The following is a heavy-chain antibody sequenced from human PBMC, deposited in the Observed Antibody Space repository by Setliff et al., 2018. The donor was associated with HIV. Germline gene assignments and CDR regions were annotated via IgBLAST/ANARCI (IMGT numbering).Heavy chain of an antibody. CDR2: IRSKAYGGTT. V-gene: IGHV3-49*04. Sequence: GGSLRLSCAASGFTFSNYAMGWVRQVPGKGLEWVGFIRSKAYGGTTEYAASVKGRFTISRDDSKSIAYLQMNSLKTEDTAVYYCASVRVGVLMVYAINPFYYYYYGMDVWGQGTTVTVSS. D-gene: IGHD2-8*01. CDR1: GFTFSNYA. CDR3: ASVRVGVLMVYAINPFYYYYYGMDV. J-gene: IGHJ6*02.